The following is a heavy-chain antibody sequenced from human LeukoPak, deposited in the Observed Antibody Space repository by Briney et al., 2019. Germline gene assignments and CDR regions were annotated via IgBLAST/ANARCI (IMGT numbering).Heavy chain of an antibody. D-gene: IGHD4-11*01. CDR2: IIPIFGTA. CDR3: ARAKHDYSNYIMDY. J-gene: IGHJ4*02. Sequence: SVKVSCKASGGTFSSYAISWVRQAPGQGLEWMGGIIPIFGTANYAQKFQSRVTITADESTSPAYMELSSLRSEDTAVYYCARAKHDYSNYIMDYWGQGTLVTVSS. CDR1: GGTFSSYA. V-gene: IGHV1-69*13.